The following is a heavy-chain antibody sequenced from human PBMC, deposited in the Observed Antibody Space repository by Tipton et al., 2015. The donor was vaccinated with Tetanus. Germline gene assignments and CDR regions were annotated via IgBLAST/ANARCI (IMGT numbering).Heavy chain of an antibody. J-gene: IGHJ4*02. V-gene: IGHV4-39*01. CDR1: GGSISSSSYY. D-gene: IGHD3-9*01. Sequence: TLSLTCTVSGGSISSSSYYWGWIRQPPGKGLEWIGSIYYSGSTYYTPSLKSRVTISVDTSKNQVSLKLSSVTAADTAVYYCARNDYDILTGPPSRFDYWGQGTLVTVSS. CDR3: ARNDYDILTGPPSRFDY. CDR2: IYYSGST.